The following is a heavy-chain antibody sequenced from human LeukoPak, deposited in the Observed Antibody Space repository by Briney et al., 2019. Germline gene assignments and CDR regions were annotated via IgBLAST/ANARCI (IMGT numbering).Heavy chain of an antibody. CDR1: GFTFSSNS. Sequence: PGGSLRLSCAASGFTFSSNSMNWVRQAPGKGLEWVSSISSSSSYIYYADSVKGRFTISRDNAKNSLYLQMNSLRAEDTAVYYCARDLIAAAGTRGDAFDIWGQGTMVTVSS. V-gene: IGHV3-21*01. D-gene: IGHD6-13*01. J-gene: IGHJ3*02. CDR2: ISSSSSYI. CDR3: ARDLIAAAGTRGDAFDI.